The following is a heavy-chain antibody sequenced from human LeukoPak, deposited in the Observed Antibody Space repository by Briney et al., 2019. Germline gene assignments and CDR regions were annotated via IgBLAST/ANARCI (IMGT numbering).Heavy chain of an antibody. D-gene: IGHD4-23*01. V-gene: IGHV4-4*02. J-gene: IGHJ4*02. Sequence: PSGTLPLTCAVSGGSISSSNWWSWVRQPPGKGLEWIGEMYHSGSTYYNPSLKSRVTISVDTSKNQFSLKLSSVTAADTAVYYCARDVDGGNSHYFDYWGQGTLVTVSS. CDR1: GGSISSSNW. CDR2: MYHSGST. CDR3: ARDVDGGNSHYFDY.